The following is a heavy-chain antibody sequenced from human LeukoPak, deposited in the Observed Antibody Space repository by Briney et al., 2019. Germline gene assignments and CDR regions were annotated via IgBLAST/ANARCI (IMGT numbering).Heavy chain of an antibody. Sequence: PGGSLRLSCAASGFTFSSYAMSWVRQAPGKGLEWVSAISGSGGSTYYADSVKGRFTISSDNSKNKLYMQMNSLRAEDTAVYYCAKDELTGGSYYEGHFDYWGQGTLVTVSS. CDR1: GFTFSSYA. V-gene: IGHV3-23*01. CDR3: AKDELTGGSYYEGHFDY. CDR2: ISGSGGST. D-gene: IGHD1-26*01. J-gene: IGHJ4*02.